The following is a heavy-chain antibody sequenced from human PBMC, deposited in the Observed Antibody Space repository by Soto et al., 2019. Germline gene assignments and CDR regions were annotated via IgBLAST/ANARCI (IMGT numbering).Heavy chain of an antibody. D-gene: IGHD6-19*01. CDR2: IYYSGST. CDR1: GGSISSSSSY. V-gene: IGHV4-39*01. Sequence: SETLSLTCTVSGGSISSSSSYWGWIRQPPGKGLGWIGSIYYSGSTYYNPSLKSRVTISADTSKNQFSLKLSSVTAADTAVYYCARRRYSSGWYWVPGGYFDYWGQGTLVTVSS. CDR3: ARRRYSSGWYWVPGGYFDY. J-gene: IGHJ4*02.